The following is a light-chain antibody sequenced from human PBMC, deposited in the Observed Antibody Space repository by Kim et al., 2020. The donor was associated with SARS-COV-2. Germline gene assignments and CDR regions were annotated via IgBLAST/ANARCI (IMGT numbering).Light chain of an antibody. J-gene: IGLJ2*01. CDR1: SLRSYY. Sequence: VDLGQTDRITCKGDSLRSYYASWYQQKPGQAPILVIYGKNNRPSGVPDRFSGSSSGNTASLTITGTQAGDEADYYCNSRDSNDNVVFGGGTQLTVL. V-gene: IGLV3-19*01. CDR3: NSRDSNDNVV. CDR2: GKN.